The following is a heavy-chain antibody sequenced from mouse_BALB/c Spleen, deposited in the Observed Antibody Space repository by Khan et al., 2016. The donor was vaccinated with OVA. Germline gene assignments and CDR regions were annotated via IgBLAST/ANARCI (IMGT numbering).Heavy chain of an antibody. Sequence: QIQLVQSGPELKKPGETVRISCKASGYTFTTAGIQWVQKMPGKGLKWIGWINTNSGVPKYAEDFKGRIAFSLEISVSTAYLQITNLKNEDTATYCCARGGAAYYRNDGGAIEYWGQGTSVTVSS. D-gene: IGHD2-14*01. V-gene: IGHV9-4*02. J-gene: IGHJ4*01. CDR3: ARGGAAYYRNDGGAIEY. CDR2: INTNSGVP. CDR1: GYTFTTAG.